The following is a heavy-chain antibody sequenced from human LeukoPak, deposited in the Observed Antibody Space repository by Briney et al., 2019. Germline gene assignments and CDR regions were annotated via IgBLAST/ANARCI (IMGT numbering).Heavy chain of an antibody. CDR3: ARDLSHTFDY. CDR2: INSDGTYT. J-gene: IGHJ4*02. V-gene: IGHV3-74*01. CDR1: GFAFSSSW. Sequence: GGSLRLSCAASGFAFSSSWVLWVRQAPGKGLVWVSRINSDGTYTNYADSVKGRFTISRDNAKNTLYLQMNSLRAEDTAVYYCARDLSHTFDYWGQGTLVTVSS.